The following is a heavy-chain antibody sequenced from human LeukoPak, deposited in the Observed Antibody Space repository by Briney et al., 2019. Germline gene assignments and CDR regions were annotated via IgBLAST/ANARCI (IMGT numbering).Heavy chain of an antibody. Sequence: ASVKVSCKVSGNTLTEFSIHWVRQSPGEGLEWMGGFDPEVVDKAYAQKFQGRVTMTEDTSSDTAYMELRSLSSEDTAVYYCVAGVLVPIIVDDAFVIWGQGTVVTVSS. J-gene: IGHJ3*02. CDR2: FDPEVVDK. D-gene: IGHD3-22*01. CDR1: GNTLTEFS. V-gene: IGHV1-24*01. CDR3: VAGVLVPIIVDDAFVI.